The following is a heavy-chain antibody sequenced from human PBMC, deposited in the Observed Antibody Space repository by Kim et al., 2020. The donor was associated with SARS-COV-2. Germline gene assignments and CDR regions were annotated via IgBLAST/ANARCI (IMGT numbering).Heavy chain of an antibody. CDR3: SRENGRIAAGRGGCYFDY. J-gene: IGHJ4*02. CDR1: GGSFSGYY. D-gene: IGHD6-6*01. Sequence: SETLSLTCAVYGGSFSGYYWSWIRQPPGKGLEWIGEINHSGSTNSNPSLKSRVTISVDTSKNQFSLKLSSVTAADTAVYYCSRENGRIAAGRGGCYFDYWGQGTLVTVSS. CDR2: INHSGST. V-gene: IGHV4-34*01.